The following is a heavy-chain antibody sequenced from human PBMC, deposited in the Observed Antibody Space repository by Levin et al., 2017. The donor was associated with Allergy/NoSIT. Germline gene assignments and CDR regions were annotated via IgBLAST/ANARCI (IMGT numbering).Heavy chain of an antibody. CDR1: GFTFSDYT. CDR2: LSTSGGST. CDR3: AKPRMIVALGIVSGDFDY. J-gene: IGHJ4*02. Sequence: GGSLRLSCAASGFTFSDYTMSWVRQAPGKGLEWVSSLSTSGGSTYYADSVKGRFTISRDNSNNILYLQMNSLRAEDTAVYYCAKPRMIVALGIVSGDFDYWGQGTLVTVSS. D-gene: IGHD1-26*01. V-gene: IGHV3-23*01.